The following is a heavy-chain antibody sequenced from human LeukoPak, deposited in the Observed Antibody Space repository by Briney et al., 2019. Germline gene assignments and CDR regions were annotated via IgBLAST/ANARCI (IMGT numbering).Heavy chain of an antibody. CDR3: AKSKLVVRVPFDY. CDR2: IWFDGGKI. J-gene: IGHJ4*02. Sequence: GGSLRLSCAASGFPFSSYVMHWLRQAPGKGLEWVAVIWFDGGKIYYADSVKGRFTISRDNSKNTLYLQMNSLRAEDTAVYYCAKSKLVVRVPFDYWGQGTLVTVSS. D-gene: IGHD3-10*01. CDR1: GFPFSSYV. V-gene: IGHV3-33*06.